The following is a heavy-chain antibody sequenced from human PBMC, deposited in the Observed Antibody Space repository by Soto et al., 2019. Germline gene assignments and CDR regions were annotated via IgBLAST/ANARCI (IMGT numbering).Heavy chain of an antibody. D-gene: IGHD3-10*01. Sequence: VASVKVSCKASGGTFSSYTISWVRQAPGQGLEWMGRIIPILGIANYAQKFQCRVTITADKSTSTAYMELSSLRSEDTAVYYCARRGSGSSLYYYYGMDVWGQGTTVTVSS. CDR1: GGTFSSYT. V-gene: IGHV1-69*02. CDR3: ARRGSGSSLYYYYGMDV. CDR2: IIPILGIA. J-gene: IGHJ6*02.